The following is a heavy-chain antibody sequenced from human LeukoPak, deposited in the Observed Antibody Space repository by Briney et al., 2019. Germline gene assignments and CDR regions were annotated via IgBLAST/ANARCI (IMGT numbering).Heavy chain of an antibody. V-gene: IGHV4-59*12. CDR2: MYYRGRT. Sequence: PSETLSLTCTVSGGSLRNYYWSWIRQPPGKGLEWIGYMYYRGRTNYNPSLKSRVTISVDTSKNQFSLKLSSVTAADTAVYYCASLGSSWYGFDYWGQGTLVTVSS. D-gene: IGHD6-13*01. J-gene: IGHJ4*02. CDR1: GGSLRNYY. CDR3: ASLGSSWYGFDY.